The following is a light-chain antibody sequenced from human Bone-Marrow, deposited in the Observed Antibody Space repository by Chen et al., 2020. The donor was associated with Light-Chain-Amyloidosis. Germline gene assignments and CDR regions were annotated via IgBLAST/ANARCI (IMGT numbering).Light chain of an antibody. CDR3: AAWDDSLSGV. Sequence: QSVLSHPPSASGTPGLRVTLPCSGSHSNIGRNYVYWYQQLPGTAPQLLTYRNNLRPSGVPDRFSGSKSGTSASLAISGLRSEDEADYYCAAWDDSLSGVFGGGTKLTVL. CDR1: HSNIGRNY. V-gene: IGLV1-47*01. J-gene: IGLJ3*02. CDR2: RNN.